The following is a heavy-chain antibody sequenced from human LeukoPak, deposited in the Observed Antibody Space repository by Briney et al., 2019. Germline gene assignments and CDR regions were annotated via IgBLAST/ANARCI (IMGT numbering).Heavy chain of an antibody. CDR1: GSTFTKYW. D-gene: IGHD5-24*01. V-gene: IGHV5-51*01. CDR3: ARRDMATNTPFDY. CDR2: IYPGDSDT. J-gene: IGHJ4*02. Sequence: GASLKISCKGSGSTFTKYWIGWVRQTHGKGLERMGIIYPGDSDTRYSPSFQGQVTISADKSISTAYLQWSSLKASDTAMYYCARRDMATNTPFDYWGQGTLVTVSS.